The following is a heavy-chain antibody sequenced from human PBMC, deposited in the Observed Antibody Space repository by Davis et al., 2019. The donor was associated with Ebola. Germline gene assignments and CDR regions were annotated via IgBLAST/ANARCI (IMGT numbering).Heavy chain of an antibody. CDR3: ARGSGAWFGELGMDV. D-gene: IGHD3-10*01. CDR1: GYSFTSYW. V-gene: IGHV5-51*01. J-gene: IGHJ6*02. CDR2: IYPGDSDT. Sequence: GESLKISCKGSGYSFTSYWIGWVRQMPGKGLEWMGIIYPGDSDTRYSPSFQGQVTISADKSISTAYLQWSSLKASDTAMYYCARGSGAWFGELGMDVWGQGTTVTVSS.